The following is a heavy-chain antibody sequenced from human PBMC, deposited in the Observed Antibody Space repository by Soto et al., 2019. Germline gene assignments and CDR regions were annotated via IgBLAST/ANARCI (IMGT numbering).Heavy chain of an antibody. D-gene: IGHD3-22*01. Sequence: EVQLLESGGGLVQPGGSLRLSCAASGFTFSSYATSWVRQAPGKGLEWVSAISGSGGSTYYADSVKGRFTISRDNSKNTLYLQMNSLRAEDTAVYYCAKDQAMIVVVIPDYWGQGTLVTVSS. V-gene: IGHV3-23*01. J-gene: IGHJ4*02. CDR1: GFTFSSYA. CDR3: AKDQAMIVVVIPDY. CDR2: ISGSGGST.